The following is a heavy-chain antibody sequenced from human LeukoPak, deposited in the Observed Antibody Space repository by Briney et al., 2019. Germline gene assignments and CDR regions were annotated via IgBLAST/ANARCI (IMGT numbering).Heavy chain of an antibody. CDR3: AKGSTSTVTPTDY. V-gene: IGHV3-23*01. J-gene: IGHJ4*02. CDR1: GFTFSSYA. Sequence: GGSLRLSCAATGFTFSSYAMSWVRQAPGKGLEWVSAISGSGGSTYYADSVKGRFTISRDNSKNTLYLQMNSLRAEDTAVYYCAKGSTSTVTPTDYWGQGTLVTVSS. D-gene: IGHD4-17*01. CDR2: ISGSGGST.